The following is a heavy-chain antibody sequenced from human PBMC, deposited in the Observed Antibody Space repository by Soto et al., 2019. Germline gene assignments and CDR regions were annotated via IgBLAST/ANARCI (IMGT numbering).Heavy chain of an antibody. CDR2: IYYSGST. V-gene: IGHV4-31*03. Sequence: QVQLQESGPGLVKPSQTLSLTCTVSGGSISSGGYYWSWIRQHPRKGLEWIGYIYYSGSTYYKPSLKSRVTISVDTSKNQFSLKLSSVTAADTAVYYCARRIAARDYYGMDVWGQGTTVTVSS. CDR3: ARRIAARDYYGMDV. D-gene: IGHD6-13*01. J-gene: IGHJ6*02. CDR1: GGSISSGGYY.